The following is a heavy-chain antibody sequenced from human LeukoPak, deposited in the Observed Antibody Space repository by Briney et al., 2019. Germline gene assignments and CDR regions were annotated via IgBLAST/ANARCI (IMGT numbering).Heavy chain of an antibody. CDR2: INHSGST. V-gene: IGHV4-34*01. CDR3: ARDLLYSSGWYGGYYYYYYMDV. J-gene: IGHJ6*03. D-gene: IGHD6-19*01. CDR1: GGSFIGYY. Sequence: SETLSLTCAVYGGSFIGYYWSWIRQPPGKGLEWIGEINHSGSTNYNPSLKSRVTISVDTSKNQFSLKLSSVPAADTAVYYCARDLLYSSGWYGGYYYYYYMDVWGKGTTVTVSS.